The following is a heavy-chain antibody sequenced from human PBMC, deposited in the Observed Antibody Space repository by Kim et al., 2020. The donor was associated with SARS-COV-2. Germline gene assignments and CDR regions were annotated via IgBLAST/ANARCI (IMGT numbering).Heavy chain of an antibody. D-gene: IGHD3-10*01. CDR3: ARVEWFGALRVDY. Sequence: GSLRLSCAASGFTVSSNYMSWVRQAPGKGLEWGSGIYSGGSTYYADSVKGRVTISRDNSKNTLYLQMNSLRAEDTAVYYCARVEWFGALRVDYWGQGT. CDR1: GFTVSSNY. J-gene: IGHJ4*02. V-gene: IGHV3-66*01. CDR2: IYSGGST.